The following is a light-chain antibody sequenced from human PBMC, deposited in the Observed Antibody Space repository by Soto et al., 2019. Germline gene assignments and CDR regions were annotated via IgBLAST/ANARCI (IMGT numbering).Light chain of an antibody. CDR3: HSYDSSLSGSYV. J-gene: IGLJ1*01. V-gene: IGLV1-40*01. Sequence: QSVLTQPPSVSGAPGQRVTISCTGSSSNIGAGYDVHCYQRLPGTAPKVLIYSNNNRPSGVPARFSGSKSGTSAALAITALPGEDEADDYCHSYDSSLSGSYVFGTGTKLTVL. CDR1: SSNIGAGYD. CDR2: SNN.